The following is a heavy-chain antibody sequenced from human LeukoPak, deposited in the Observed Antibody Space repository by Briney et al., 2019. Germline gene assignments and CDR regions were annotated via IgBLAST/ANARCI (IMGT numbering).Heavy chain of an antibody. J-gene: IGHJ6*03. Sequence: GGPLRLSCAASGVTFSSYSMNWVRQAPGEGLGWVSSISSSSSYIYYADSVKGRFIISRDNAKNSLYLQMNSLRAEDTAVYYCAREKGYCSGGSCRTPGYYYYYMDVWGKGTTVTVSS. D-gene: IGHD2-15*01. CDR1: GVTFSSYS. CDR2: ISSSSSYI. CDR3: AREKGYCSGGSCRTPGYYYYYMDV. V-gene: IGHV3-21*01.